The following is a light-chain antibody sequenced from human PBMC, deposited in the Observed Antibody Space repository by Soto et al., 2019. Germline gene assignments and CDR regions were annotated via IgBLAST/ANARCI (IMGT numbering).Light chain of an antibody. CDR2: KAS. V-gene: IGKV1-5*03. CDR3: QHYKSYSEA. CDR1: QTISSW. Sequence: DIQMTQSPSTLSGSVGDRVTITCRASQTISSWLDWYQQKPGKAPKLLIYKASTLKSWVPSRFSGSGSGTEFTLTISSLQPDDFATYYCQHYKSYSEAFGQGTKVELK. J-gene: IGKJ1*01.